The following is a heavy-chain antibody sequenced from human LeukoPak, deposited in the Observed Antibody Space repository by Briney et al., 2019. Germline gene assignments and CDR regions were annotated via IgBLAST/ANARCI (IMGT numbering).Heavy chain of an antibody. J-gene: IGHJ5*02. Sequence: GASVKVSCKASGYTLTGYYMHWVRQAPGQGLEWMGWINPNSGGTNYAQKFQGRVTMTRDTSISTAYMELSRLRSDDTAVYYCARQRQEVVPAATNWFDPWGQGTLVTVSS. CDR2: INPNSGGT. CDR3: ARQRQEVVPAATNWFDP. V-gene: IGHV1-2*02. D-gene: IGHD2-2*01. CDR1: GYTLTGYY.